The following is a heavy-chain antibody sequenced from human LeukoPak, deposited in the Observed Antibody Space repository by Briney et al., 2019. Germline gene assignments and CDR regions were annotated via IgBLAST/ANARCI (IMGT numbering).Heavy chain of an antibody. V-gene: IGHV1-18*01. J-gene: IGHJ6*04. CDR1: GYIFKSYG. CDR3: ARSGILVTGVRMDV. Sequence: GASVTVSCTASGYIFKSYGVNWVRQAPGQGLEWVGWISGFNGQTDYGQRFQGRVTMTRDTSTSTAYMELRSLRSEDTAVYYCARSGILVTGVRMDVWGKGTTVIVSS. D-gene: IGHD2-8*02. CDR2: ISGFNGQT.